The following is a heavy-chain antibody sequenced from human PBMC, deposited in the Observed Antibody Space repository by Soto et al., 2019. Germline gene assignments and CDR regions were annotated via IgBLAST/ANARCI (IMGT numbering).Heavy chain of an antibody. J-gene: IGHJ4*02. Sequence: QVQLVQSGAEVKKPGSSVKVSCKASGGTFSSYNISWVRQAPGQGLEWMGRIIPILGIANYAQKFQGRVTITADKSTSTAYMELSSLRSEDTAVYYCARDSYYDSSGYRGYWGQGTLVTVSS. V-gene: IGHV1-69*08. CDR2: IIPILGIA. D-gene: IGHD3-22*01. CDR1: GGTFSSYN. CDR3: ARDSYYDSSGYRGY.